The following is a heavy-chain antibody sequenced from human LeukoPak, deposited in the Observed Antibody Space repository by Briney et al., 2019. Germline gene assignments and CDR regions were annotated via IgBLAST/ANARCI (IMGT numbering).Heavy chain of an antibody. CDR3: ARVNCYDSLGTFDY. V-gene: IGHV5-51*01. CDR1: GYSFTSYW. CDR2: IYPGDSDT. J-gene: IGHJ4*02. D-gene: IGHD3-22*01. Sequence: GQSLKISCKGSGYSFTSYWIGWVRQMPGKGLEWMGTIYPGDSDTRCSPSFQGQVTISADKSISTAYLQWSSLKASDTAMYYCARVNCYDSLGTFDYWGQGTLVTVSS.